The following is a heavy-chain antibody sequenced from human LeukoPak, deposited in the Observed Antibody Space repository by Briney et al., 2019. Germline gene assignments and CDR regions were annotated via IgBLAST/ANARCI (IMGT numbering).Heavy chain of an antibody. CDR1: GYTFTSYG. J-gene: IGHJ6*02. D-gene: IGHD6-13*01. V-gene: IGHV1-18*01. CDR2: ISAYNGNA. Sequence: ASVKVSCKASGYTFTSYGISWVRQAPGQGLEWMGWISAYNGNANYAQKLQGRVTMTTDTSTSTAYMELRSLRSDDTAVYYCARAGRTNRIAAARYYHGMDVWGQGTTVTVSS. CDR3: ARAGRTNRIAAARYYHGMDV.